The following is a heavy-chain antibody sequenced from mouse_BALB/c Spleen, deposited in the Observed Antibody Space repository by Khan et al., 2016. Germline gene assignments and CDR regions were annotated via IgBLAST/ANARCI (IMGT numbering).Heavy chain of an antibody. CDR1: GYTFTNFG. Sequence: QIQLVQSGPELKKPGETVKISCKASGYTFTNFGINWVRQAPGKGLEWMDWINTNTGETTYADDFKGRFAFSLETFASTAYLQIYNLKIEGTATYYCATGITTVIATRRHYWGKGTTHTVSS. CDR2: INTNTGET. V-gene: IGHV9-3*02. D-gene: IGHD1-1*01. J-gene: IGHJ2*01. CDR3: ATGITTVIATRRHY.